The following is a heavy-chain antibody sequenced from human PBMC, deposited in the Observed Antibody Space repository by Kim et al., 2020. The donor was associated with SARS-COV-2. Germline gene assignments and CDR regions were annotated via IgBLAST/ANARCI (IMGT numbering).Heavy chain of an antibody. CDR3: ARGKNSFDI. Sequence: GGSLRLSCAVSGFTFSDHYMDWVRQAPGKGLEWVGRSRNKAKSYTTEYAASVKGRFTISRDDSKNSLFLQMNSLKTEDTAVYYCARGKNSFDIWGQGTV. J-gene: IGHJ3*02. CDR2: SRNKAKSYTT. CDR1: GFTFSDHY. V-gene: IGHV3-72*01.